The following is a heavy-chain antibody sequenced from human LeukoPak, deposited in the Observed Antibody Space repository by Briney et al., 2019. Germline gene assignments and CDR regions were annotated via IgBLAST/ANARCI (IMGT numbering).Heavy chain of an antibody. V-gene: IGHV4-34*01. CDR2: INHSGST. D-gene: IGHD2-2*01. J-gene: IGHJ5*02. Sequence: SETLSLTCAVYGGSFSGYYWSWIRQPPGKGLEWIGEINHSGSTNYNPSLKSRVTISVDTSRNQFSLKLSSVTAADTAVYYCARGIVVVPAATSNWFDPWGQGTLVTVSS. CDR3: ARGIVVVPAATSNWFDP. CDR1: GGSFSGYY.